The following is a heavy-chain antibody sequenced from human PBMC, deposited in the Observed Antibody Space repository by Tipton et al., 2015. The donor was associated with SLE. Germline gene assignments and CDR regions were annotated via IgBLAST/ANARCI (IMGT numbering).Heavy chain of an antibody. CDR2: IYYSGST. Sequence: TLSLTCTVSGGSISSGGYYWSWIRQHPGKGLEWIGYIYYSGSTYYNPSLKSRVTISVDTSKNQFSLKLSSVTAADTAVYYCARAPNPPYYYDSSGYRLDAFDIWGRGTMVTVSS. V-gene: IGHV4-31*03. CDR3: ARAPNPPYYYDSSGYRLDAFDI. CDR1: GGSISSGGYY. J-gene: IGHJ3*02. D-gene: IGHD3-22*01.